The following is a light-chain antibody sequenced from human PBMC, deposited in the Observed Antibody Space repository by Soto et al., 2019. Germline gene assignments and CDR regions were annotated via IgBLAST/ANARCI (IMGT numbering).Light chain of an antibody. CDR1: QSVGSY. J-gene: IGKJ5*01. CDR2: DAS. V-gene: IGKV3-11*01. Sequence: IVLTQSPATLSLSPGERATLSCRASQSVGSYLAWYQQKPGQAPRLLIYDASKRPTGIPARFSGSGSGTDFTLTISSLEPEDSAVYYCQQRSDRLPITFGQGTRLEIK. CDR3: QQRSDRLPIT.